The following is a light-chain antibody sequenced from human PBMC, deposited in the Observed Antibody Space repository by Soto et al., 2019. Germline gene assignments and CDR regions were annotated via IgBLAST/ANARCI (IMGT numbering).Light chain of an antibody. CDR1: QSISTW. V-gene: IGKV1-5*03. CDR2: KAS. CDR3: EQYKGYWHT. Sequence: DIQMTQSPSTLSASVGDRVTITCRASQSISTWLAWYQQKPGKAPKLLIHKASSLESGVPSRFSGSGSETEFTLTISSLQPDDVATYYCEQYKGYWHTFGQGTKLEIK. J-gene: IGKJ2*01.